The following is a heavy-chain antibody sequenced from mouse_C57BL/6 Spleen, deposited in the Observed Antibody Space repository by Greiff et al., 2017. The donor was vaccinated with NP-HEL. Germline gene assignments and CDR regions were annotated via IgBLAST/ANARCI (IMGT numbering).Heavy chain of an antibody. Sequence: QVQLQQPGAELVRPGPSVKLSCKASGYTFTSYWMHWVKQRPGQGLEWIGVIDPSDSYTNYNQKFKGKATLTVDTSSSKAYMQLSSLTSEDSAVYYCARGGLITTVDYWGQGTTLTVSS. CDR1: GYTFTSYW. J-gene: IGHJ2*01. V-gene: IGHV1-59*01. CDR2: IDPSDSYT. CDR3: ARGGLITTVDY. D-gene: IGHD1-1*01.